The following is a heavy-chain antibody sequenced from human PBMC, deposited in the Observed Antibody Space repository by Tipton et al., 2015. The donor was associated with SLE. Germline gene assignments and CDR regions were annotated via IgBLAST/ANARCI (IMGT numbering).Heavy chain of an antibody. V-gene: IGHV3-74*01. CDR2: INREGSDT. CDR1: GFTFSSYW. Sequence: GSLRLSCEASGFTFSSYWMHWVRQGPGKGLVRVSGINREGSDTRYGDSAKGRFTISRDNAKNTLYLQMHSLRVDDTAVYYCGRGGPPNAIDIWGRGTTVSVSS. J-gene: IGHJ3*02. CDR3: GRGGPPNAIDI.